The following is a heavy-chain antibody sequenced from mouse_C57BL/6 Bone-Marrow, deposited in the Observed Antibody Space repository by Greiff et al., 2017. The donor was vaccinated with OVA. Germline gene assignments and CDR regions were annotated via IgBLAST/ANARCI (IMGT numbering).Heavy chain of an antibody. CDR1: GFTFTDYY. V-gene: IGHV1-36*01. Sequence: EVKLQESGPVLVKPGPSVKISCKASGFTFTDYYMHWVKQSHGKSLEWIGLVYPSNGGTSYNQQFKGKATLTVDTSSSTADMELNSLTSEDSAVYYCAKADYGSSYGYFDVRGTGTTVTVSS. CDR3: AKADYGSSYGYFDV. D-gene: IGHD1-1*01. CDR2: VYPSNGGT. J-gene: IGHJ1*03.